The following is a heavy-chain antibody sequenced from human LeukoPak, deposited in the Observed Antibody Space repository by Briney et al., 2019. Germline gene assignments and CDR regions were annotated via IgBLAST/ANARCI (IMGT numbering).Heavy chain of an antibody. CDR1: GFTFSSYW. CDR2: IKQDGSEK. J-gene: IGHJ4*02. CDR3: ARRELWFGELGFDY. Sequence: GGSLRLSCAASGFTFSSYWMSWVRQAPGKGLEWVANIKQDGSEKYYVDSVKSRFTISRDKAKNSLYLQMNSLRAEDTAVSYCARRELWFGELGFDYWGQGTLVTVSS. V-gene: IGHV3-7*03. D-gene: IGHD3-10*01.